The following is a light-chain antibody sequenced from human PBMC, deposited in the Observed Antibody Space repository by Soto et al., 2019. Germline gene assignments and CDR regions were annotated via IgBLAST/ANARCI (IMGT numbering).Light chain of an antibody. CDR1: KLGDKY. Sequence: SYELTQPPSVSVSPGQTASITCSGDKLGDKYACWYQQKPGQSPVLVIYQASKRPSGIPERFSGSNSGNTATLTISGTHAMDEADYYCQAWDSSTVVFGGGTKVTVL. CDR3: QAWDSSTVV. J-gene: IGLJ2*01. CDR2: QAS. V-gene: IGLV3-1*01.